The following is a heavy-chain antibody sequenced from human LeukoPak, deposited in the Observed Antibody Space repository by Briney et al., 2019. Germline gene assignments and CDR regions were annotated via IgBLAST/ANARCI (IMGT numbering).Heavy chain of an antibody. CDR1: GGSISSSSYY. V-gene: IGHV4-39*01. CDR2: IYYSGST. J-gene: IGHJ4*02. CDR3: ARREAEIMMDYFDY. Sequence: SETLSLTCTVSGGSISSSSYYWGWIRQPPGKGLEWIGSIYYSGSTYYNPSLKSRVTISVDTSKNQFSLKLSSVTAADTAVYYCARREAEIMMDYFDYWGQGTLVTVSS. D-gene: IGHD3-16*01.